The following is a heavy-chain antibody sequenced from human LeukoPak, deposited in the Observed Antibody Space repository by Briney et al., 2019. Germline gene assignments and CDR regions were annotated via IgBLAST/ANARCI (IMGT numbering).Heavy chain of an antibody. D-gene: IGHD6-6*01. CDR2: IKQDGSEK. V-gene: IGHV3-7*04. J-gene: IGHJ3*02. CDR3: ARGGIITSYAFEI. Sequence: GGSLRLSCAASGFTFSSYWMSWVRQAPGKGLEWVANIKQDGSEKYYVDSVKGRFTISRDNAKNSLYLQMDSLRAEDTAVCYCARGGIITSYAFEIWGQGTMVTVSS. CDR1: GFTFSSYW.